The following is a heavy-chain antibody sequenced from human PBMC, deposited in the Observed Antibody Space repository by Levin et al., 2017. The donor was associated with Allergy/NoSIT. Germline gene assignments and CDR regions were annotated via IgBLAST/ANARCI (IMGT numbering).Heavy chain of an antibody. CDR1: GFTFSSYA. V-gene: IGHV3-23*01. CDR2: ISGSGGST. Sequence: PGGSLRLSCAASGFTFSSYAMSWVRQAPGKGLEWVSAISGSGGSTYYADSVKGRFTISRDNSKNTLYLQMNSLRAEDTAVYYCAKDSSSWYAYYYGMDVWGQGTTVTVSS. D-gene: IGHD6-13*01. CDR3: AKDSSSWYAYYYGMDV. J-gene: IGHJ6*02.